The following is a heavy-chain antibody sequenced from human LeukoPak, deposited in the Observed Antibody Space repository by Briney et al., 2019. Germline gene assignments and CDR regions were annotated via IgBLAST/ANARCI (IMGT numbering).Heavy chain of an antibody. Sequence: GGSLRLSCAASGFAFSDYYMGWIRQAPGEGLEWVAYISGTNSYTNYADSVKGRFTISRDNAKNSLYLQLNTLRAEDTAVYYCAAFYYSAFFDYWGLGTLVTVSS. CDR3: AAFYYSAFFDY. CDR2: ISGTNSYT. D-gene: IGHD4/OR15-4a*01. CDR1: GFAFSDYY. J-gene: IGHJ4*02. V-gene: IGHV3-11*03.